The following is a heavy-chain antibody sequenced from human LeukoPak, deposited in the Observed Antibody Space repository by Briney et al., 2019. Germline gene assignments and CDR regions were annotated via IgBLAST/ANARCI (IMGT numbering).Heavy chain of an antibody. Sequence: SETLSLTCTVSGGSISSGGYYWSWIRQHPGKGLEWIGYIYYSGSTYYNPSLKSRVTISVDTSKNQFSLKLSSVTAADTAVYYCARGRPSGFDPWGQGTLVTVSS. J-gene: IGHJ5*02. V-gene: IGHV4-31*03. CDR3: ARGRPSGFDP. CDR1: GGSISSGGYY. CDR2: IYYSGST.